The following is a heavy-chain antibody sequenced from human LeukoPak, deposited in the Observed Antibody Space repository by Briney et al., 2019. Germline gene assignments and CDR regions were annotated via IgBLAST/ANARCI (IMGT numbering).Heavy chain of an antibody. CDR1: GYTFTSYD. J-gene: IGHJ6*03. D-gene: IGHD6-6*01. CDR2: MNPNSGNT. V-gene: IGHV1-8*01. CDR3: ARAVVAARRRYYYMDV. Sequence: ASVKVSCKASGYTFTSYDINWVRQATGQGLEWMGWMNPNSGNTGYAQKFQGRVTMTRNTSISTAYMELSSLRSEDPAVYYLARAVVAARRRYYYMDVWAKGTTVTVFS.